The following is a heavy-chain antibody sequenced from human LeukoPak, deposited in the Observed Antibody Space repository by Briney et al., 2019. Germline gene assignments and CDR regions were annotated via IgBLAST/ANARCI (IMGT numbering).Heavy chain of an antibody. V-gene: IGHV1-3*01. CDR2: INAGNGNT. CDR3: ARASRIAWSNWFDP. Sequence: GASVKVSCKASGYTFTSYAMHWVRQAPGQRLEWMGWINAGNGNTKYSQKFQGRVTITRDTSASTAYMGLSSLRSEDTAVYYCARASRIAWSNWFDPWGQGTLVTVSS. J-gene: IGHJ5*02. CDR1: GYTFTSYA. D-gene: IGHD6-6*01.